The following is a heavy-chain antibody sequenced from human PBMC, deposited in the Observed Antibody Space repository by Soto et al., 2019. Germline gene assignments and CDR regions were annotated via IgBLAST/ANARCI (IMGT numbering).Heavy chain of an antibody. J-gene: IGHJ6*02. V-gene: IGHV3-33*01. Sequence: GGSLRLSCAASGFTFSSYGMHWVRQAPGKGLEWVAVIWYDGSNKYYADSVKGRFTISRDNSKNTLYLQMNSLRAEDTAVYYCARGDNWNPQDYYYYYGMDVWGQGTTVTVSS. CDR3: ARGDNWNPQDYYYYYGMDV. CDR1: GFTFSSYG. CDR2: IWYDGSNK. D-gene: IGHD1-20*01.